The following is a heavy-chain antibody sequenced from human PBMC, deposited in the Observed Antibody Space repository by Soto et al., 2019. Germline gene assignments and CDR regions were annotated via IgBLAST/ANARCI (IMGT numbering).Heavy chain of an antibody. CDR1: GGTFSSYA. J-gene: IGHJ4*02. V-gene: IGHV1-69*13. CDR3: ARGAKSSYYYDSSGYYCPGGY. Sequence: SVKVSCKASGGTFSSYAISWVRQAPGQGLEWMGGIIPIFGTANYAQKFQGRVTITADESTSTAYMELSSLRSEDTAVYYCARGAKSSYYYDSSGYYCPGGYWGRG. CDR2: IIPIFGTA. D-gene: IGHD3-22*01.